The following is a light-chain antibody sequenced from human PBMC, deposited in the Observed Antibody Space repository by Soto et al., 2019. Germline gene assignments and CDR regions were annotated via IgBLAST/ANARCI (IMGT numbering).Light chain of an antibody. CDR1: SSNIGSNY. CDR2: RAS. Sequence: QSVLTQPPSASGTPGQRVTISCSGSSSNIGSNYVYWYQQLPGTAPRLLMYRASQRPSWVPDRFSGSKSGTSASLAISGLRSEDEADYYCAAWDDTLKGLVFGGGTKVTVL. V-gene: IGLV1-47*01. J-gene: IGLJ2*01. CDR3: AAWDDTLKGLV.